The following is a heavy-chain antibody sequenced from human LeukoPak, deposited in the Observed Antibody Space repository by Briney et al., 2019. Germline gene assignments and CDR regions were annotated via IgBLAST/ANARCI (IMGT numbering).Heavy chain of an antibody. V-gene: IGHV1-69*04. Sequence: SVTVSCKASGGTFSSYAISWVRQAPGQGLEWMGRIIPILGIANYAQKFQGRVTITADKSTSTAYMELSSLRSEDTAVYYCARYDSSGHGAFDIWGQGTMVTVSS. CDR3: ARYDSSGHGAFDI. CDR1: GGTFSSYA. CDR2: IIPILGIA. J-gene: IGHJ3*02. D-gene: IGHD3-22*01.